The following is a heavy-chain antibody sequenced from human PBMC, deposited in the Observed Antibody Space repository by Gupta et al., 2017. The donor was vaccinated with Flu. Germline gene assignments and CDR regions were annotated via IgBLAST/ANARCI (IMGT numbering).Heavy chain of an antibody. D-gene: IGHD6-13*01. Sequence: QMQLVQSGPEVKKPGTSVKVSCKASGFTFTSSAVQWVRQARGQRLEWIGWIVVGSGNTNHAQKFQERVTITRDMSTSTAYMELSSLRSEDTAVYYCAAEPRFSSSWYYYYGMDVWGQGTTVTVSS. CDR3: AAEPRFSSSWYYYYGMDV. J-gene: IGHJ6*02. V-gene: IGHV1-58*01. CDR2: IVVGSGNT. CDR1: GFTFTSSA.